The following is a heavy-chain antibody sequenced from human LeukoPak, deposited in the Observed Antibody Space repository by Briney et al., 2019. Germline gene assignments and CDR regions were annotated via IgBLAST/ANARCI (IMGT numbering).Heavy chain of an antibody. V-gene: IGHV4-4*07. CDR2: IYYSGST. Sequence: SETLSLTCTVSGGSISSYYWSWIRQPAGKGLEWIGSIYYSGSTYYNPSLKSRVTISLDTSKNQFSLKLTSVTAADTAVYYCATTTIRLGYWVQGTLVTVSS. J-gene: IGHJ4*02. CDR3: ATTTIRLGY. D-gene: IGHD1-1*01. CDR1: GGSISSYY.